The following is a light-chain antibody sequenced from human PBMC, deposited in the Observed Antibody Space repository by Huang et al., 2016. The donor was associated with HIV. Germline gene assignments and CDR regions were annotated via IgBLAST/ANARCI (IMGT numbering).Light chain of an antibody. V-gene: IGKV3-15*01. Sequence: EIVMTQSPATLSVSPGERATLSCRASQNVNTNLAWYQQKPGQAPRLLIYSATTRATGIPGRFSGSGSGTECTLTISSRQSEDVAVYYCQQYNNLPPYTFGQGTKLEIK. J-gene: IGKJ2*01. CDR2: SAT. CDR1: QNVNTN. CDR3: QQYNNLPPYT.